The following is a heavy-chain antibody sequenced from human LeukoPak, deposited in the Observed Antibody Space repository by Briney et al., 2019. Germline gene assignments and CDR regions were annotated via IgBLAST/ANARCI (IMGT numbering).Heavy chain of an antibody. Sequence: GGSLRLSCAASGFTVSSNYMSWVRQAPGKGLEWVSVIYSGGSTYYADSMKGRFTISRDNSKNTLYLQMNSLRAEDTAVYYCARDSPVYDFWSGSFDYWGQGILVTVSS. V-gene: IGHV3-66*02. CDR1: GFTVSSNY. CDR3: ARDSPVYDFWSGSFDY. D-gene: IGHD3-3*01. CDR2: IYSGGST. J-gene: IGHJ4*02.